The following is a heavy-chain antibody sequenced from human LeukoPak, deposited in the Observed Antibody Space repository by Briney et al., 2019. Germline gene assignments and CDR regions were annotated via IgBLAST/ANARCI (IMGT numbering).Heavy chain of an antibody. V-gene: IGHV1-18*01. CDR2: ISAYNGNT. CDR1: GYTFTSYG. J-gene: IGHJ5*02. CDR3: ARGLEYQLLPLNWFDT. Sequence: ASVKVSCKASGYTFTSYGISWVRQAPGRGLEWMGWISAYNGNTNYAQKLQGRVAMTTDTSTSTAYMELRSLRSDDTAMYYCARGLEYQLLPLNWFDTWGQGTLVTVSS. D-gene: IGHD2-15*01.